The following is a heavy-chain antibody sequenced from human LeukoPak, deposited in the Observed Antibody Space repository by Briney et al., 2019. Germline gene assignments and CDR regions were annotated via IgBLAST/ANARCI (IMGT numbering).Heavy chain of an antibody. CDR1: GGSISSGGYY. V-gene: IGHV4-30-2*01. D-gene: IGHD1-26*01. CDR3: ARAGGSYGRYAFDI. CDR2: IYHSGST. J-gene: IGHJ3*02. Sequence: SETLSLTCTVSGGSISSGGYYWSWIRQPPGKGLEWIGYIYHSGSTYYNPSLKSRVTISVDRSKNQFSLQLNSVTPEDTAVYYCARAGGSYGRYAFDIWGQGTMVTVSS.